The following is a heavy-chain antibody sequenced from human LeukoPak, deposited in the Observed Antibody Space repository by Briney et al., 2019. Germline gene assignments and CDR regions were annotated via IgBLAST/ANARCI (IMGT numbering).Heavy chain of an antibody. CDR1: GFTFSSYS. CDR3: ARSGTTTYGAFDY. Sequence: GGSLRLSCAASGFTFSSYSMNWVRQAPGKGLEWVSYISSLSGTINYADSVKGRFIISRDNAKNSMFLQMNSLRAEDTAVYYCARSGTTTYGAFDYWGQGTLVTVSS. CDR2: ISSLSGTI. V-gene: IGHV3-48*01. D-gene: IGHD3-10*01. J-gene: IGHJ4*02.